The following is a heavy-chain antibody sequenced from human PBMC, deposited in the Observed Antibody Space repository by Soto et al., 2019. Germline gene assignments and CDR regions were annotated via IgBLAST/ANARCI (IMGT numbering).Heavy chain of an antibody. CDR3: ARGYNSSWYHHEYFKH. V-gene: IGHV1-2*02. Sequence: ASVKVSCKACGYTFTGYYMHWVGQAPGQGREWMGWINPNSGGTNYAQKFQGRVTMTRDTSISTAYMELSRLRSDDTAVYYCARGYNSSWYHHEYFKHWGQGTLVTVSS. CDR2: INPNSGGT. J-gene: IGHJ1*01. CDR1: GYTFTGYY. D-gene: IGHD6-13*01.